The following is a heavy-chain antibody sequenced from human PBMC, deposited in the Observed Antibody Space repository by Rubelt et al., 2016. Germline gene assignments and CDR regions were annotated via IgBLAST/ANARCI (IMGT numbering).Heavy chain of an antibody. J-gene: IGHJ6*02. V-gene: IGHV3-21*01. Sequence: VRRCPGEGLEWVSSISSSSSYKYYADSVKGRFTISRDNAKISLYLQMNSLSAEDTAVYYCARGRIAAAGAVDYYYYYGMDVWGQGTTVTVSS. D-gene: IGHD6-13*01. CDR2: ISSSSSYK. CDR3: ARGRIAAAGAVDYYYYYGMDV.